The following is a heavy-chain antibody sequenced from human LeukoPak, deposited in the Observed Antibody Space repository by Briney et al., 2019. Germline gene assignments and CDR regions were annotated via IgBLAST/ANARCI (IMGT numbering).Heavy chain of an antibody. CDR2: ISSSSSTI. CDR1: GFTFSSYS. CDR3: AVHSSSWASGGYYYMDV. D-gene: IGHD6-13*01. J-gene: IGHJ6*03. V-gene: IGHV3-48*01. Sequence: TGGSLRLSCAASGFTFSSYSMNWVRQAPGKGLEWVSYISSSSSTIYYADPVKGRFTISRDNAKNSLYLQMNSLRAEDTAVYYCAVHSSSWASGGYYYMDVWGKGTTVTVSS.